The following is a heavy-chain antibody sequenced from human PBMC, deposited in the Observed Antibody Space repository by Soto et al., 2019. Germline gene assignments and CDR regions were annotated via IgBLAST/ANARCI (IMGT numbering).Heavy chain of an antibody. J-gene: IGHJ4*02. CDR2: ISSSSSTI. D-gene: IGHD4-17*01. CDR3: ARIGRLRWGDY. V-gene: IGHV3-48*01. CDR1: GLTSIGLR. Sequence: EVQLVESGGGLVQPGGPWGFSGEASGLTSIGLRINGVRQAPGKGLEWVSYISSSSSTIYYADSVKGRFTISRDNAKNSLYLQMNSLRAEDTAVYYCARIGRLRWGDYWGQGTLVTVSS.